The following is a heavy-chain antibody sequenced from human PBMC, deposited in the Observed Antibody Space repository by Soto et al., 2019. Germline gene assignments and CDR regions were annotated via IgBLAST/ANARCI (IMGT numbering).Heavy chain of an antibody. V-gene: IGHV3-30*18. J-gene: IGHJ4*02. CDR2: ISYDGSNK. CDR1: GFTFSSYG. D-gene: IGHD1-26*01. CDR3: AKDPLRLLGARFDY. Sequence: QVQLVESGGGVVQPGRSLRLSCAASGFTFSSYGMHWVRQAPGKGLEWVAVISYDGSNKYYADSVKGRFTISRDNSKITLYLQMNSLRAEDTAVYYCAKDPLRLLGARFDYWGQGTLVTVSS.